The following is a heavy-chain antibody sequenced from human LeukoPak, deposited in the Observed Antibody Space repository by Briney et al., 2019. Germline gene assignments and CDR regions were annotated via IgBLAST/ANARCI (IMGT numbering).Heavy chain of an antibody. CDR3: ARDGTGFDY. Sequence: GGSLRLSCVASGFTFSRDWMSWVRQAPGKGLEWVASVKQDGIETQYVDSVKGRFTISRDNAKNSVYLQMNSLRVKDTAVYYCARDGTGFDYWGQGTLVTVSS. CDR1: GFTFSRDW. V-gene: IGHV3-7*01. D-gene: IGHD2-8*02. CDR2: VKQDGIET. J-gene: IGHJ4*02.